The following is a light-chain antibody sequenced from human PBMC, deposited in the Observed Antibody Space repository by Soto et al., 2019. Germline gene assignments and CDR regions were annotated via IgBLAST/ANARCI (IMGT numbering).Light chain of an antibody. CDR1: SSDAGGYNS. CDR2: DVS. Sequence: QSVLTQPASVSGSPGQSITISCTGTSSDAGGYNSVSWYQHHPGKAPKLMIYDVSNRPSGVSNRFSGSKSGNTASLTISGLQAEDEADYYCSSYTSSSALVFGGGTKLTVL. CDR3: SSYTSSSALV. V-gene: IGLV2-14*03. J-gene: IGLJ2*01.